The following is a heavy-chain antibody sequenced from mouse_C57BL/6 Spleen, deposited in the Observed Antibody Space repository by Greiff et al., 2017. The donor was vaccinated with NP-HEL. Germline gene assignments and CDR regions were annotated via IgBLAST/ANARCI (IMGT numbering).Heavy chain of an antibody. CDR1: GYTFTSYW. CDR2: IYPGSGST. J-gene: IGHJ4*01. D-gene: IGHD1-1*01. Sequence: QVQLQQPGAELVKPGASVKMSCKASGYTFTSYWITWVKQRPGQGLEWIGDIYPGSGSTNYNEKFKSKATLTVDTSSSTAYMQLSSLTSEDSAVYYCARSGTTVVHYYAMDYWGQGTSVTVSS. V-gene: IGHV1-55*01. CDR3: ARSGTTVVHYYAMDY.